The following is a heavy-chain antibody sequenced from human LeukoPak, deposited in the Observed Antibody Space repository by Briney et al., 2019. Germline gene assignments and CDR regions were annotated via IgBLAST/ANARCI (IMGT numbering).Heavy chain of an antibody. CDR2: IYPGDSDT. D-gene: IGHD6-19*01. V-gene: IGHV5-51*01. CDR3: ARTGYTTGWYVGSFEY. CDR1: GYSFTSYW. J-gene: IGHJ4*02. Sequence: GESLKISCKGSGYSFTSYWIVWVRQMPGKGLEWMGIIYPGDSDTKYSPSFQGQVTISADKSISTAYLQWSSLKASDTAMYYCARTGYTTGWYVGSFEYWGQGTLVTVSS.